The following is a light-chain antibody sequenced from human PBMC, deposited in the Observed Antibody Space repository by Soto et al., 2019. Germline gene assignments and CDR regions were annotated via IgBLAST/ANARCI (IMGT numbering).Light chain of an antibody. V-gene: IGKV3-11*01. CDR1: QSVSNKY. CDR2: DAS. Sequence: EIVLTQSPGTLSSSPGERATLSCTASQSVSNKYLAWYQQKPGQAPRVLIYDASNRATGIPARFSGSGSGTDFTLTISSLEPEDFAVYYCQQRSNWPPTFGQGTKGDIK. J-gene: IGKJ1*01. CDR3: QQRSNWPPT.